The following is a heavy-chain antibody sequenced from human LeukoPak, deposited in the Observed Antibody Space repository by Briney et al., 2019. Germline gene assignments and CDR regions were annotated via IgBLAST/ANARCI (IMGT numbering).Heavy chain of an antibody. CDR1: GFTFDDYA. J-gene: IGHJ4*02. CDR2: ISWNSGSI. Sequence: GGSLRLSCAASGFTFDDYAMHWVRQAPGKGLEWVSSISWNSGSIGYADSVRGRFTISRDNAKNSLYLQMNSLRAEDTAVYYCAGGHSSGYYPIDYWGQGTLVTVSS. D-gene: IGHD3-22*01. CDR3: AGGHSSGYYPIDY. V-gene: IGHV3-9*01.